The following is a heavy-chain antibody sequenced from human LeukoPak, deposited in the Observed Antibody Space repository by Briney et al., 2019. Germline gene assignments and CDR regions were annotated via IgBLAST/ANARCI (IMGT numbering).Heavy chain of an antibody. J-gene: IGHJ6*03. V-gene: IGHV3-21*01. CDR1: GFTFSSYS. CDR3: ARHREYYYYMDV. Sequence: GGSLRLSCAASGFTFSSYSMDWVRQAPGKGLEWVSSISSSSSSYIYYADSVKGRFTISRDNAKNSLYLQMNSLRAEDTAVYYCARHREYYYYMDVWGKGTTVTVSS. CDR2: ISSSSSSYI.